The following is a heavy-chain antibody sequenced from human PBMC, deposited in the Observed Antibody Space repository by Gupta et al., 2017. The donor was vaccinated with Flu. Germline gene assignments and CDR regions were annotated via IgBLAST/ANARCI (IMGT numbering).Heavy chain of an antibody. CDR2: IGSGGNT. Sequence: EVQLVESGGGLVQPGGSLRLTCVMSGFTFSDSHMNWIRQAPGKGLEWIAYIGSGGNTDYADSVRGRFTISRDNARDSLFLQMNSLRDEDTALYYCARVLNWAFILWGQGAQVTVSS. CDR1: GFTFSDSH. V-gene: IGHV3-48*02. CDR3: ARVLNWAFIL. J-gene: IGHJ4*02. D-gene: IGHD3-16*01.